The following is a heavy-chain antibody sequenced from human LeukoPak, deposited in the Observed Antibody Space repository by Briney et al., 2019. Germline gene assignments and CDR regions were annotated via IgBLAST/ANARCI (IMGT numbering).Heavy chain of an antibody. CDR3: ARSPGLIYFDY. CDR1: GYTFSGYY. D-gene: IGHD3-10*01. Sequence: ASVKVSCKASGYTFSGYYMHWVRQAPGQGLEWMGWVNPNSGGTNYAQTFQGRVVMTRDTSISTAYMEVSSLRSDDTAVYYCARSPGLIYFDYWGQGTLVTVSS. J-gene: IGHJ4*02. CDR2: VNPNSGGT. V-gene: IGHV1-2*02.